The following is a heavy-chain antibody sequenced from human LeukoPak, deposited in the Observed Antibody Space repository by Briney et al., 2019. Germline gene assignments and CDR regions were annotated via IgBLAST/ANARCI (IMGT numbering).Heavy chain of an antibody. CDR3: AKEPATRWLATFDY. Sequence: GGSLRLSCVGSDFPFSNYAMSWVRQAPGKGLEWVSVISGSGVTTNYADSVKGRFTISRDNSKNTLYLQMNSLRAEDTAVYYCAKEPATRWLATFDYWGQGTLVTVSS. CDR1: DFPFSNYA. CDR2: ISGSGVTT. V-gene: IGHV3-23*01. J-gene: IGHJ4*02. D-gene: IGHD6-19*01.